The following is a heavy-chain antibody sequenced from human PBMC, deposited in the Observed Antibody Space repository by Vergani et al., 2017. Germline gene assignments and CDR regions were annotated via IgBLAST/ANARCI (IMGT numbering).Heavy chain of an antibody. Sequence: QVQLQESGPGLVKPSETLSLTCTVSGGSISSYYWSWIRQPPGKGLEWIGYIYYIGSTNYNPSLKSRVTISVDTSKNQFSLKLSSVTAADTAVYYCARLGGSSTSPMGFDPWGQGTLVTVSS. V-gene: IGHV4-59*01. CDR1: GGSISSYY. CDR2: IYYIGST. J-gene: IGHJ5*02. CDR3: ARLGGSSTSPMGFDP. D-gene: IGHD2-2*01.